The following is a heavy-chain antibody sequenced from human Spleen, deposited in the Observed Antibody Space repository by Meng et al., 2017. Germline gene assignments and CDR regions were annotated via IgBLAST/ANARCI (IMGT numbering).Heavy chain of an antibody. Sequence: GESLKISCAASGFTFSSYEMNWVRQAPGKGLEWVSYISSSGSTIYYADSVKGRFTISRDNAKNSLYLQMNSLRAEDTAVYFCARETTVRIGRRFDPWGLGTLVTVSS. D-gene: IGHD4-11*01. CDR2: ISSSGSTI. CDR3: ARETTVRIGRRFDP. CDR1: GFTFSSYE. V-gene: IGHV3-48*03. J-gene: IGHJ5*02.